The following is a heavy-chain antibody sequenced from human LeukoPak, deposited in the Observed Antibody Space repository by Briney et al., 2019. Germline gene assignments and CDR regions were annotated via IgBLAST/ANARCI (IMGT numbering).Heavy chain of an antibody. D-gene: IGHD1-26*01. CDR3: ARDFFEVGAHLIYYFDY. CDR2: ISSSGSTI. Sequence: GGSLRLSCAASGFTFSDYYMSWIRQAPGKGLEWVSYISSSGSTIYHADSVKGRFTISRDNAKNSLYLQMNSLRAEDTAVYYCARDFFEVGAHLIYYFDYWGQGTLVTVSS. CDR1: GFTFSDYY. V-gene: IGHV3-11*01. J-gene: IGHJ4*02.